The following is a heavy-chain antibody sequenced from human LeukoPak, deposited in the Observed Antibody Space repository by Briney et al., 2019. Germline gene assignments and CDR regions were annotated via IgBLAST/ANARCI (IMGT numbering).Heavy chain of an antibody. Sequence: GGSLRLSCAASGFTFSSKAMHWVRQAPGKGLEWVSVISGSGGSTDYADSVKGRFTISRDNSKNTLYLQMNSLRAEDTAAYYCARGGTTVTLWGQGTLVTVSS. CDR2: ISGSGGST. CDR3: ARGGTTVTL. V-gene: IGHV3-23*01. J-gene: IGHJ4*02. CDR1: GFTFSSKA. D-gene: IGHD4-17*01.